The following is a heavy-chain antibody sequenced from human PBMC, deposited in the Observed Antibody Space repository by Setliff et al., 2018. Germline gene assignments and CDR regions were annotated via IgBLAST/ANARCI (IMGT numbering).Heavy chain of an antibody. J-gene: IGHJ5*02. CDR3: ARDGPHCVTSSCPGAWFDP. D-gene: IGHD2-2*01. CDR2: IYSTGST. V-gene: IGHV4-4*08. Sequence: SETLSLTCTVSGDSIYNHFWSWVRQPPGKGLEWIGYIYSTGSTNYNPSLKSRVTISVDTSKNQFSLKLSSVTAADTAVYYCARDGPHCVTSSCPGAWFDPWGQGILVTVSS. CDR1: GDSIYNHF.